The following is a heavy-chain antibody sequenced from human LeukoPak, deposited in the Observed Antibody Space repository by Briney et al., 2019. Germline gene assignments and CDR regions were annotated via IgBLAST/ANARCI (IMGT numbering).Heavy chain of an antibody. CDR1: GYTFTSCD. Sequence: ASVKVSCKASGYTFTSCDINWVRQATGQGLEWMGWMNPNSGNTGYGQSFQGRITMTRDISIGTACMELSNLTSEDTAIYYCRRGSRGGRENWGRGTLVTVS. D-gene: IGHD6-25*01. J-gene: IGHJ4*02. CDR2: MNPNSGNT. V-gene: IGHV1-8*01. CDR3: RRGSRGGREN.